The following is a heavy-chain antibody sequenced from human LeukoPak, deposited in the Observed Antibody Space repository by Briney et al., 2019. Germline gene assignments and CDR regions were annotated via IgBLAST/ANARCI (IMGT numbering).Heavy chain of an antibody. D-gene: IGHD5-12*01. J-gene: IGHJ4*02. CDR1: GFAVSSNY. Sequence: PGGSLRLSCAASGFAVSSNYMSWVRQAPGKGLEWVSVIYSGGSTYYADSVKGRFTISRDNSKNTLYLQMNSLRAEDTAVYYCARLDRSGYPFDYWGQGTLVTVSS. CDR3: ARLDRSGYPFDY. V-gene: IGHV3-66*01. CDR2: IYSGGST.